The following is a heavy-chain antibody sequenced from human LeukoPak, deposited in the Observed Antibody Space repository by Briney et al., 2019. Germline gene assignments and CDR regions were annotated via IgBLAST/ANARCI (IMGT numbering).Heavy chain of an antibody. D-gene: IGHD4-17*01. Sequence: PGGSLRLSCAASGFTSNTYTMNWVRQAPGKGLEWVSAISGSGGSTYYADSVKGRFTISRDNSKNTLYLQMNSLRAEDTAVYYCAKKKTSSTVTGFDYWGQGTLVTVSS. CDR1: GFTSNTYT. J-gene: IGHJ4*02. V-gene: IGHV3-23*01. CDR2: ISGSGGST. CDR3: AKKKTSSTVTGFDY.